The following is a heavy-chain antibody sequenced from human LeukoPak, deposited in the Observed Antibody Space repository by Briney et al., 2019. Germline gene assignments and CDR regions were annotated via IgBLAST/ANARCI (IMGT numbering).Heavy chain of an antibody. J-gene: IGHJ5*02. CDR1: GGSIISSSYY. CDR2: IYYSGST. D-gene: IGHD3-10*01. CDR3: ARDPPSRGVITWFDP. Sequence: SETLSLTCTVSGGSIISSSYYWGWIRQPPGEGLEWIGSIYYSGSTYYNPSLKSRVTISVDTSKNQFSLKLSSVTAADTAVYYCARDPPSRGVITWFDPWGQGTLVTVSS. V-gene: IGHV4-39*07.